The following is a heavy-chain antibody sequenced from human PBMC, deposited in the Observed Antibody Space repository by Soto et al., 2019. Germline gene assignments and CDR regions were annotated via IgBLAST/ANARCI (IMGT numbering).Heavy chain of an antibody. CDR3: ARVIMDF. CDR2: ISSSSSTI. V-gene: IGHV3-11*04. J-gene: IGHJ6*02. CDR1: GFTFSDYY. Sequence: GGSLRLSCAASGFTFSDYYIHWIRRAPRKGLEWISYISSSSSTIYYADSVKGRFTISRDNAKNSLYLQMNSLRDEDTAVYYCARVIMDFWGQGTTVTVSS.